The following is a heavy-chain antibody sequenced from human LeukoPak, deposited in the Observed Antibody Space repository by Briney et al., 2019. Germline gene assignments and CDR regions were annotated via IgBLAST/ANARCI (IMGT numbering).Heavy chain of an antibody. Sequence: SGPTLVNPTQTLTLTCTFSGFSLSTSGVGVGWIRQPPGKALEWLGLIYWNDDKRYSPSLKSRLTITKDTSKNQVVLTMTNMDPVDTATYYCAHRLYDLWSGYNGWDGRNWFDPWGQGTLVTVSS. D-gene: IGHD3-3*01. CDR3: AHRLYDLWSGYNGWDGRNWFDP. CDR1: GFSLSTSGVG. CDR2: IYWNDDK. J-gene: IGHJ5*02. V-gene: IGHV2-5*01.